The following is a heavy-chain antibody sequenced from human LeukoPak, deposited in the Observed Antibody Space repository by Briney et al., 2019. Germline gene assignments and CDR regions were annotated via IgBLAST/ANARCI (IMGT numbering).Heavy chain of an antibody. D-gene: IGHD1-26*01. CDR2: IGTAGDT. CDR1: GFTFSSYD. V-gene: IGHV3-13*01. CDR3: AREVGATWFDP. J-gene: IGHJ5*02. Sequence: PGGSLRLSCAASGFTFSSYDMHWVRQATGKGLEWVSAIGTAGDTYYPGSVKGRFTISRDNSKNTLYLQMNSLRAEDTAVYYCAREVGATWFDPWGQGTLVTVSS.